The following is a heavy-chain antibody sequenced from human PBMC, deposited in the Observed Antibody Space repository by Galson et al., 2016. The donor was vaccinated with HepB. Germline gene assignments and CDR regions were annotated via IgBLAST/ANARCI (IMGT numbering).Heavy chain of an antibody. CDR1: GGSISSGGYS. D-gene: IGHD2-2*01. CDR2: IYHTGST. J-gene: IGHJ4*02. Sequence: TLSLTCAVSGGSISSGGYSWSWIRQPPGKGLEWIGYIYHTGSTYYNPSLKSRVTISVDRAKNQFSLKLNSVTAADTAVFYCARGKGLVGFAYWGQGTQVTVSS. CDR3: ARGKGLVGFAY. V-gene: IGHV4-30-2*01.